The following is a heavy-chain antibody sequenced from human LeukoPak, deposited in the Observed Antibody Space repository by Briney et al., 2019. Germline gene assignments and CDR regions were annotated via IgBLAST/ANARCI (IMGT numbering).Heavy chain of an antibody. CDR1: GGSVSSGSSY. D-gene: IGHD4-17*01. Sequence: PSETLSLTCTVSGGSVSSGSSYWTWIRQPPGKGLEWIGYIYYSGTTNYNPSLKSRVAMSVDTSKNQFSLKLSSVTAADTALYYCAREAWVSGDSKYRYYGIDVWGQGTTVTVSS. V-gene: IGHV4-61*01. CDR3: AREAWVSGDSKYRYYGIDV. CDR2: IYYSGTT. J-gene: IGHJ6*02.